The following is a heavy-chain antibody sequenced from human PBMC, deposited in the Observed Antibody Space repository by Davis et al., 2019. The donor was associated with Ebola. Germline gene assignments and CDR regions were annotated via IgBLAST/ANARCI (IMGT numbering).Heavy chain of an antibody. D-gene: IGHD1-26*01. V-gene: IGHV4-34*01. CDR2: INHSGST. Sequence: SETLSLTCAVYGGSFSGYYWSWIRQPPGKGLEWIGEINHSGSTNYNPSLKSRVTISVDTSKNQFSLKLPSVTAADTAVYYCARDRGRSHLDYWGQGTLVTVSS. J-gene: IGHJ4*02. CDR1: GGSFSGYY. CDR3: ARDRGRSHLDY.